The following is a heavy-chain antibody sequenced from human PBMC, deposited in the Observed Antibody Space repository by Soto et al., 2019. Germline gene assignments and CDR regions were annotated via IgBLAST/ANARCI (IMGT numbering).Heavy chain of an antibody. D-gene: IGHD6-6*01. J-gene: IGHJ6*02. CDR2: MNPNSGNT. V-gene: IGHV1-8*01. CDR1: GYTFTSYD. CDR3: ARKAARGYYYGMDV. Sequence: QVQLVQSGAEVKKPGASVKVSSKASGYTFTSYDINWVRQATGQGLEWMGWMNPNSGNTGYAQKFQGRVTMTRNTSISTAYMELSSLRSEDTAVYYCARKAARGYYYGMDVWGQGTTVTVSS.